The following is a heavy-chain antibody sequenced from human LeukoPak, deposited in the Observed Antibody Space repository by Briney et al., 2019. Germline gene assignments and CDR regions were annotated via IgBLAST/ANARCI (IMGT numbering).Heavy chain of an antibody. CDR2: IKQDGSEK. Sequence: GGSLRLSCAASGFTFSSYWMSWVRQAPGKGLEWVANIKQDGSEKYYVDSVKGRFTISRDNAKNTLYLQMNSLRAEDTAVYYCARDPYCGGDCSHDAFDIWGQGTMVTVSS. CDR1: GFTFSSYW. J-gene: IGHJ3*02. CDR3: ARDPYCGGDCSHDAFDI. V-gene: IGHV3-7*01. D-gene: IGHD2-21*02.